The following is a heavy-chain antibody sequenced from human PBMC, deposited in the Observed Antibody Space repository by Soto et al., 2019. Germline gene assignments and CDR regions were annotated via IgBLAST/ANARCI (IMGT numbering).Heavy chain of an antibody. CDR3: ARLDTYSSSSDYYYYYMDV. Sequence: SETLSLTCTVSGGSISSSSYYWGWIRQPPGKGLEWIGSIYYSGSTYYNPSLKSRATISVDTSKNQFSLKLSSVTAADTAVYYCARLDTYSSSSDYYYYYMDVWDKGTTVTVSS. CDR1: GGSISSSSYY. V-gene: IGHV4-39*01. CDR2: IYYSGST. D-gene: IGHD6-6*01. J-gene: IGHJ6*03.